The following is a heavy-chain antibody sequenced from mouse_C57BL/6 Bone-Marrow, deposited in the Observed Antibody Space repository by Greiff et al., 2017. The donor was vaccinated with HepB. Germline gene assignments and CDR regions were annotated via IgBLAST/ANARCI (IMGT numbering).Heavy chain of an antibody. J-gene: IGHJ2*01. CDR2: IHPNSGST. Sequence: VQLQQPGAELVKPGASVKLSCKASGYTFISYWMHWVKQRPGQGLEWIGMIHPNSGSTNYNEKFKSKATLTVDKSSSTAYMQLSSLTSEDSAVYYCARVTLDGYYGYWGQGTTLTVSS. V-gene: IGHV1-64*01. CDR1: GYTFISYW. CDR3: ARVTLDGYYGY. D-gene: IGHD2-3*01.